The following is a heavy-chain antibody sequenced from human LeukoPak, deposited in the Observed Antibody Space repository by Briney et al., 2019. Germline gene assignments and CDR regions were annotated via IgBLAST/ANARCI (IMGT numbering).Heavy chain of an antibody. V-gene: IGHV3-23*01. D-gene: IGHD6-6*01. J-gene: IGHJ4*02. CDR2: ISDDGRST. CDR3: AKRVPYTSSSVYFDY. Sequence: GGSLRLSCAASVFTFCSHGMSWVRQAPGKGLEWVSSISDDGRSTYYADSVKGRFTISKDNSKNTMYLQMNNLRAEDTAIYYCAKRVPYTSSSVYFDYWGQGTLVTVSS. CDR1: VFTFCSHG.